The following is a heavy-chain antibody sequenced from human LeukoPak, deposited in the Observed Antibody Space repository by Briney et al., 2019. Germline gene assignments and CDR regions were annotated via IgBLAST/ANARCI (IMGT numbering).Heavy chain of an antibody. V-gene: IGHV5-51*01. J-gene: IGHJ6*02. Sequence: GGSLEISRQGSGYRFTSYWLGRVRPMPGKGLEWMGIIYPGDSDTRYSPSFQGQVTISADKSVSTAYLQWSSLKASDTAMYYCARVVVAATPSSDYCYGMDVWGQGTTVTVSS. D-gene: IGHD2-15*01. CDR2: IYPGDSDT. CDR3: ARVVVAATPSSDYCYGMDV. CDR1: GYRFTSYW.